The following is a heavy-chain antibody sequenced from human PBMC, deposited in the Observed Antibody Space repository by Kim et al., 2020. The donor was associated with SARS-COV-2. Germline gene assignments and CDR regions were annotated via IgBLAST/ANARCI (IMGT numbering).Heavy chain of an antibody. Sequence: SETLSLTCTVSGGSISNYYWSWIRQPPGKGLEWIGYIYDSGSTNYNPSLKSRVTISVDTSNNQVSLTLSSVTAADTAVYYCARGRWELPYWGQGTLVTVS. CDR2: IYDSGST. V-gene: IGHV4-59*01. CDR1: GGSISNYY. D-gene: IGHD1-26*01. J-gene: IGHJ4*02. CDR3: ARGRWELPY.